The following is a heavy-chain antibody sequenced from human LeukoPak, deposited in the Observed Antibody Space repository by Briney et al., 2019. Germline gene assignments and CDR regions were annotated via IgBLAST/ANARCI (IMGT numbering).Heavy chain of an antibody. CDR2: IIPIFGTA. J-gene: IGHJ6*02. V-gene: IGHV1-69*01. D-gene: IGHD5-18*01. CDR1: GGTFSSYA. CDR3: ARPTPRGYSYGYIYYGMDV. Sequence: ASVKVSCKASGGTFSSYAISWVRQAPGQGLEWMGGIIPIFGTANYAQKFQGRVTITADESTSTAYMELSSLRSENTAVYYCARPTPRGYSYGYIYYGMDVWGQGTTVTVSS.